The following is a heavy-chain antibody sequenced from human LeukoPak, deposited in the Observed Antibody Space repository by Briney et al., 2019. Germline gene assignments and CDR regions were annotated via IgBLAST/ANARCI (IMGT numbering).Heavy chain of an antibody. V-gene: IGHV4-59*01. CDR3: ARDLSIAARPGSHGAFDI. D-gene: IGHD6-6*01. CDR2: IYYSGST. J-gene: IGHJ3*02. CDR1: GGSISSYY. Sequence: SETLSLTCTVSGGSISSYYWYWIRQPPGKGLEWIGYIYYSGSTNYNPSLKSRVTISVDTSKNQFSLKLSSVTAADTAVYYCARDLSIAARPGSHGAFDIWGQGTMVTVSS.